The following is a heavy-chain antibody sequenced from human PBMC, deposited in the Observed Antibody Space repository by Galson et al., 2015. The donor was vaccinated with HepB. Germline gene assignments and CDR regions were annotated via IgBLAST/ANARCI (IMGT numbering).Heavy chain of an antibody. CDR3: TSLFVGAFDP. D-gene: IGHD1-26*01. CDR1: GYFLSKMA. J-gene: IGHJ5*02. CDR2: FDPKNGEA. V-gene: IGHV1-24*01. Sequence: SCKVSGYFLSKMATHWVRQSPGKGLEWMGGFDPKNGEAIYAQKFQGRVSMTEDIYTDIAYMELSNLRSDDTAIYFCTSLFVGAFDPWGQGSLVTVSS.